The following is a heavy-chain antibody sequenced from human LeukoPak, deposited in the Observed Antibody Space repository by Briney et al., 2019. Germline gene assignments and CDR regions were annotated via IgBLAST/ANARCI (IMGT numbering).Heavy chain of an antibody. CDR2: INTKAESYAT. J-gene: IGHJ6*02. CDR1: GFTFSGSA. Sequence: PGVSLRLSCAASGFTFSGSAIHWVRQASGKGLEWVARINTKAESYATAYVASVKGRFTIPRDDSKNTAYLQMDSLKTEDTAMYYCTRLSGGNSDSYYYGLDVWGQGTTVTVSS. CDR3: TRLSGGNSDSYYYGLDV. V-gene: IGHV3-73*01. D-gene: IGHD4-23*01.